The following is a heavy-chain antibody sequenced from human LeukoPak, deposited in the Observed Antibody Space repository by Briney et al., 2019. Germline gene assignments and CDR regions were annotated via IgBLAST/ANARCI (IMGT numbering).Heavy chain of an antibody. V-gene: IGHV3-74*01. CDR2: INSDGSSI. J-gene: IGHJ4*02. D-gene: IGHD4-17*01. CDR3: ARDHRTTVATVDY. CDR1: GFTFSSYW. Sequence: GSLRLSCAASGFTFSSYWMHWVRQAPGKGLVWVSRINSDGSSINYADSVKGRFTISRDNAKNTLYLQMNSLRAEDTAVYYCARDHRTTVATVDYWGQGTLVTVSS.